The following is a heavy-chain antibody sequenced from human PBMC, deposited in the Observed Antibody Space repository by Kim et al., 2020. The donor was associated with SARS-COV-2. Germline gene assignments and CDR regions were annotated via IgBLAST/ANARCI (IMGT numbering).Heavy chain of an antibody. CDR2: ISGSGGST. CDR1: GFTFSSYA. CDR3: AKDQGFFRYQLLTKGSYYYGMDV. V-gene: IGHV3-23*01. Sequence: GGSLRLSCAASGFTFSSYAMSWVRQAPGKGLEWVSAISGSGGSTYYADSVKGRFTISRDNSKNTLYLQMNSLRAEDTAVYYCAKDQGFFRYQLLTKGSYYYGMDVWGQGTTVTVSS. D-gene: IGHD2-2*01. J-gene: IGHJ6*02.